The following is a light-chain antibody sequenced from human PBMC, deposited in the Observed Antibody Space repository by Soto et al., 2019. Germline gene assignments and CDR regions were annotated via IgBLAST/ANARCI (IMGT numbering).Light chain of an antibody. J-gene: IGKJ4*01. Sequence: AIQMAQSPSSLSASVGDGVTITCRASQGVGNDVGWYQQKPGKAPKLLLYAATTLQSGVPSRFSGTRSGTDFTLTISSLQPEDFATYYCLQDHNYPLTFGGGTKVEIK. CDR1: QGVGND. CDR2: AAT. CDR3: LQDHNYPLT. V-gene: IGKV1-6*02.